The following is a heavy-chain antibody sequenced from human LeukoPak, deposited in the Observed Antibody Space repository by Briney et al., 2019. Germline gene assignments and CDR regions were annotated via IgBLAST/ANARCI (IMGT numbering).Heavy chain of an antibody. D-gene: IGHD4-11*01. CDR2: IYYSGST. CDR1: GASISSYY. J-gene: IGHJ5*02. Sequence: MPSETLSLTCTVSGASISSYYWSWIRQPPGKGLEWIGYIYYSGSTSYNPSLKSRVIISLDTSKNQFSLKLSSVTAADTAVYYCARHNYYSNYGDWFDPWGQGSLVTVSS. CDR3: ARHNYYSNYGDWFDP. V-gene: IGHV4-59*08.